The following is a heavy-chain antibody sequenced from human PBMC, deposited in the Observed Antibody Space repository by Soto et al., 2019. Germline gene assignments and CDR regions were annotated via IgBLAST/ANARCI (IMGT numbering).Heavy chain of an antibody. CDR3: ARDPRLQLLQDYYYGLDV. J-gene: IGHJ6*02. V-gene: IGHV3-21*01. CDR2: ISSSISYI. CDR1: GFSFSTYS. Sequence: PXVSLRLSCAASGFSFSTYSKNGVRQAPGKGLEWVSSISSSISYIYYADSVTGRFTISRGNAKNSLYLQMNSLRAEDTAVYYCARDPRLQLLQDYYYGLDVSGQGTTVTVSS. D-gene: IGHD2-2*01.